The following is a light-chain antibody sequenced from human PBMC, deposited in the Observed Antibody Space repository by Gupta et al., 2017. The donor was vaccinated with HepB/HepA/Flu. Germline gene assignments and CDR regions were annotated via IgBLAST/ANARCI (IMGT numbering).Light chain of an antibody. CDR3: QMYNNGPPTWA. J-gene: IGKJ1*01. Sequence: EIVMMQSPATLSVSPGERVTLSCRASQSVASNLAWYQHKPGQAPRLLMYDASTRATDIPARFSGSGFGTEFTPTISSLQSEDCAVYYCQMYNNGPPTWAFGQGTKVEIK. CDR1: QSVASN. V-gene: IGKV3D-15*01. CDR2: DAS.